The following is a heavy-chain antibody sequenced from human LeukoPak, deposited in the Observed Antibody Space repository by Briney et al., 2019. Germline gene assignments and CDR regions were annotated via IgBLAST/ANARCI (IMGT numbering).Heavy chain of an antibody. Sequence: PGGSLRLSCAASGFTFSDYSMNWVRQAPGKGLEWVANIKQDGSEKYCVDSVKGRFTISRDNAKNSLYLQMNSLRAEDTAVYYCAREVMGALDYWGQGTLVTVSS. V-gene: IGHV3-7*01. CDR2: IKQDGSEK. CDR3: AREVMGALDY. CDR1: GFTFSDYS. D-gene: IGHD1-26*01. J-gene: IGHJ4*02.